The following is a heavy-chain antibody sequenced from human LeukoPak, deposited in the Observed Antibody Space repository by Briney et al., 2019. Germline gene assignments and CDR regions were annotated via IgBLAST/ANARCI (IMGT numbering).Heavy chain of an antibody. CDR1: GGSMSSYY. CDR2: IHHNGIT. D-gene: IGHD6-19*01. V-gene: IGHV4-59*13. J-gene: IGHJ5*01. CDR3: ARSHSSGLYLGWFDP. Sequence: SETLSLTCSVSGGSMSSYYFNWIRQPPGKGLEWIGSIHHNGITNYNPSLTNRVTISLDTSMDQFSLKLTSLAAADTAVYYCARSHSSGLYLGWFDPWGQGTLITVSS.